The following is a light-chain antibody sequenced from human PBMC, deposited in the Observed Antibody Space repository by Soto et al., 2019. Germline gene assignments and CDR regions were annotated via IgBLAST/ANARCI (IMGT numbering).Light chain of an antibody. V-gene: IGKV3-15*01. CDR1: QSVSSN. Sequence: EIVMTQSPATLSVSPGERATLSCRASQSVSSNLAWYQQRPGQAPRLLIYGASSRATGIPARFSGSGSGTEFTLTISSLQSEDFAVYYCQQHASYPRDFGQGTKVEIK. CDR2: GAS. CDR3: QQHASYPRD. J-gene: IGKJ1*01.